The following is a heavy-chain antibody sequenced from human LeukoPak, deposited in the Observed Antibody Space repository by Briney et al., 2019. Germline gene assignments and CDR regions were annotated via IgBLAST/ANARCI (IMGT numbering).Heavy chain of an antibody. V-gene: IGHV3-23*01. Sequence: GGSLRLSCAVSGFTFTTYAMTWVRQAPGKGLEWVSSISSSGATTFYGDSVKGRFTVSRDNSNKKVFLQMNSLRADDTAVYYCAKAGWYSAKTYATYDDAYDIWGRGTMVTVSS. CDR3: AKAGWYSAKTYATYDDAYDI. J-gene: IGHJ3*02. D-gene: IGHD1-26*01. CDR2: ISSSGATT. CDR1: GFTFTTYA.